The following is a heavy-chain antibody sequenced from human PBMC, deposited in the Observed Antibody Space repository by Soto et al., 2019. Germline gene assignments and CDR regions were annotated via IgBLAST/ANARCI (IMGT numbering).Heavy chain of an antibody. J-gene: IGHJ6*03. CDR2: IESGGKT. V-gene: IGHV3-66*01. CDR3: ARDRNTYGYRHYYYYMDV. Sequence: GGSLRLSCAASGLTVSSNYMSWVRQAPGKGLEWVSVIESGGKTDYAASVKGRFTVSRDNSKNTLYLQMTSLRVEDTAMYYCARDRNTYGYRHYYYYMDVWGKGTTVTVSS. D-gene: IGHD5-18*01. CDR1: GLTVSSNY.